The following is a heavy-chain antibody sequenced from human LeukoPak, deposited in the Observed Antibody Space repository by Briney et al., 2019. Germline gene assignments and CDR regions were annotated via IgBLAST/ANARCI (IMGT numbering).Heavy chain of an antibody. Sequence: GRSLRLSCAASGFTFSSYAMHWVRQAPGKGLEWVAITSYDGTNKYYRDSVKGRFTISRDNSKNTLYLQMNSLRPADTAVYYCAKGGESSGYYGGPDYWGQGTLVTVSS. CDR1: GFTFSSYA. CDR3: AKGGESSGYYGGPDY. V-gene: IGHV3-30*18. D-gene: IGHD3-22*01. CDR2: TSYDGTNK. J-gene: IGHJ4*02.